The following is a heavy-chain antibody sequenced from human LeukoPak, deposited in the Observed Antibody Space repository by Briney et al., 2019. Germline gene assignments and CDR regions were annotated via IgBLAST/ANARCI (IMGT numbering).Heavy chain of an antibody. CDR3: ARYGDYHFDY. Sequence: SQTLSLTCTVSGGSISSGSYYGSSIRQPAGEGLEWIGRIYTSGSTNYNPSLKRRVTISVDTSKNQFSRKLSSVTAADTAVYYCARYGDYHFDYWDQGTLVTVPS. CDR1: GGSISSGSYY. D-gene: IGHD4-17*01. CDR2: IYTSGST. V-gene: IGHV4-61*02. J-gene: IGHJ4*02.